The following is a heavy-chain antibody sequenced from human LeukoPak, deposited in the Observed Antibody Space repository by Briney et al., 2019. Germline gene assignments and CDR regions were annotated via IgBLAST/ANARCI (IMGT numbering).Heavy chain of an antibody. CDR1: GFTFSDYY. V-gene: IGHV3-11*04. Sequence: KPGGSLRLSCAPSGFTFSDYYMSCIRQAPGKGLECVSYISSSGSTIYYADSVKGRFTISRDNANNSLYLQMNSLRAEDKAVYYCARDFSSSWASLDVWGKGTTVTVSS. CDR3: ARDFSSSWASLDV. D-gene: IGHD6-13*01. CDR2: ISSSGSTI. J-gene: IGHJ6*03.